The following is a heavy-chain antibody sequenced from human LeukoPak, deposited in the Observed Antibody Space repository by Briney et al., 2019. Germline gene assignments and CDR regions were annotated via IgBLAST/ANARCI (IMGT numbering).Heavy chain of an antibody. CDR2: IYSGGRT. V-gene: IGHV3-53*01. CDR1: GFTVSSNY. Sequence: GGSLRLSCAASGFTVSSNYMIWVRQAPGKGLEWVSVIYSGGRTYYVDSVTGRFTISRDISKNTLYLQMNSPRAEDTAVYYCARVLSGRGSLYSYYYYMDVWGKGTTVTISS. J-gene: IGHJ6*03. CDR3: ARVLSGRGSLYSYYYYMDV. D-gene: IGHD3-10*01.